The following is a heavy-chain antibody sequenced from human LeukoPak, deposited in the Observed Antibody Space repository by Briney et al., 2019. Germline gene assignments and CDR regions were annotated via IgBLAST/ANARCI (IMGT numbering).Heavy chain of an antibody. J-gene: IGHJ4*02. CDR2: ISYDGTNK. D-gene: IGHD2-21*02. Sequence: GGSLRLSCAASGFTFSSYAMHWVRQAPGKGLEWVAVISYDGTNKYYADFVKGRFTISRDSSKNTLHLQMNSLRAEDTAVYYCAKDSVVTPDYWGQGTLVTVSS. V-gene: IGHV3-30-3*01. CDR1: GFTFSSYA. CDR3: AKDSVVTPDY.